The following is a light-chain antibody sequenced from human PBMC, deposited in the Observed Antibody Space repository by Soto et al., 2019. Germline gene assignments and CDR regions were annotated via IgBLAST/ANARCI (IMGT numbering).Light chain of an antibody. CDR1: SSDVGGYSY. CDR2: DVS. CDR3: SSYTSSSTLYV. V-gene: IGLV2-14*03. J-gene: IGLJ1*01. Sequence: QSALPQPASVSGSPGQSITISCTGTSSDVGGYSYVSWYQLHPGKAPKLMIYDVSSRPSGVSNRFSGSKSGNTASLTISGLKAEDEADYDCSSYTSSSTLYVFGTGTKLTVL.